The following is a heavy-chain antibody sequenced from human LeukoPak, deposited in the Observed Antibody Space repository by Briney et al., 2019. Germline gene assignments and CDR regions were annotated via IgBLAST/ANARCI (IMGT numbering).Heavy chain of an antibody. CDR3: AGAVVRGVISDY. D-gene: IGHD3-10*01. J-gene: IGHJ4*02. V-gene: IGHV4-34*01. CDR1: GGSFSGYY. CDR2: INHSGST. Sequence: SETLSLTCAVYGGSFSGYYWSWIRQPPGKGLGWIGEINHSGSTNYNPSLKSRVTISVDTSKNQFSLKLRSVTAADTAVYYCAGAVVRGVISDYWGQGTLVTASS.